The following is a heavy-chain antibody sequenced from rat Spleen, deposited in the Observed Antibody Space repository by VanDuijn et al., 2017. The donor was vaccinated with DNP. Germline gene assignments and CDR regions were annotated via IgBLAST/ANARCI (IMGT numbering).Heavy chain of an antibody. J-gene: IGHJ2*01. D-gene: IGHD1-3*01. CDR1: GFTFNNYW. CDR3: ARDYGSYPYYFDY. V-gene: IGHV5-31*01. Sequence: EVQLVESGGGLVQPGRSLKLSCVVSGFTFNNYWMTWIRQVPGKGLEWVASVTTSGGITYYPDSVKGRFTISRDNAKNTLYLQVSSLRSEDTATYYCARDYGSYPYYFDYWGQGVMVTVSS. CDR2: VTTSGGIT.